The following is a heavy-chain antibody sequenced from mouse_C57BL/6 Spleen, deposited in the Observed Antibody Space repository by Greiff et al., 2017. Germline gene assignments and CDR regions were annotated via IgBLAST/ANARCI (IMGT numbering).Heavy chain of an antibody. J-gene: IGHJ1*03. V-gene: IGHV1-82*01. D-gene: IGHD1-1*01. CDR3: AYYYGSSLYWYCDV. CDR1: GYAFSSSW. Sequence: QVQLQQSGPELVKPGASVKISCKASGYAFSSSWMNWVKQRPGKGLEWIGRIYPGDGDTNYNGKFKGKATLTADKSSSTAYMQLSSLTSEDSAVYFCAYYYGSSLYWYCDVWGTGTTVTVSS. CDR2: IYPGDGDT.